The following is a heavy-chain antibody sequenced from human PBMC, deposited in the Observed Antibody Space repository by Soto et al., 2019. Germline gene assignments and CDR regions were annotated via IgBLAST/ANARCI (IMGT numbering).Heavy chain of an antibody. CDR3: ARGTIFGVVIDY. Sequence: ASVKVSSKAPGYTFTCYAMHSLRQAPEQRLEWMGWINAGNGNTKYSQKFQGRVTITRDTSASTAYMELSSLRSEDTAVYYCARGTIFGVVIDYWGQGTLVTVSS. J-gene: IGHJ4*02. CDR1: GYTFTCYA. D-gene: IGHD3-3*01. CDR2: INAGNGNT. V-gene: IGHV1-3*01.